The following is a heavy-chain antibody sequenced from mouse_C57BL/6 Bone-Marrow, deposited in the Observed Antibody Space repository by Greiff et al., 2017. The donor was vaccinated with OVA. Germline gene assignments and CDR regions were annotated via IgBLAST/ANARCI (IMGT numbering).Heavy chain of an antibody. CDR1: GYTFTSYW. CDR2: IYPSDSET. D-gene: IGHD2-2*01. CDR3: ASSSMVTTYFDY. J-gene: IGHJ2*01. Sequence: VKLQQPGAELVRPGSSVKLSCKASGYTFTSYWMDWVKQRPGQGLEWIGNIYPSDSETHYNQKFKDKATLTVDKSSSTAYMQLSSLTSEDSAVYYCASSSMVTTYFDYWGQGTTLTVSS. V-gene: IGHV1-61*01.